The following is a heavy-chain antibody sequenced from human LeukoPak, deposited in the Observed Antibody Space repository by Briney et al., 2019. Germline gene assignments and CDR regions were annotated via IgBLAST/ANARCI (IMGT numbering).Heavy chain of an antibody. J-gene: IGHJ4*02. D-gene: IGHD3-10*02. CDR1: GFTFSNYN. CDR3: ARGTMFPYYFDY. Sequence: GGSLRLSCAASGFTFSNYNMNWVRQAPGKAMDWVSSITSSGTYIFYADSVKGRFTISRDNAKNSLYLQMDSLGPEDTAVYYCARGTMFPYYFDYWGQGTLVTVSS. V-gene: IGHV3-21*01. CDR2: ITSSGTYI.